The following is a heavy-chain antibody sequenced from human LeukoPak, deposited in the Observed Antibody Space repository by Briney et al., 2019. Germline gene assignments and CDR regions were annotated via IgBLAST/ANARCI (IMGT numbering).Heavy chain of an antibody. D-gene: IGHD2-2*01. Sequence: ASVTVSCKASGYTFTSYGISWVRQAPGQGLEWMGWISAYNGNTNYAQKLQGRVTMTTDTSTSTAYMELRSLRSDDTAVYYCARDSCSSTSCYSPSFDPWGQGTLVTVSS. CDR3: ARDSCSSTSCYSPSFDP. CDR1: GYTFTSYG. CDR2: ISAYNGNT. J-gene: IGHJ5*02. V-gene: IGHV1-18*01.